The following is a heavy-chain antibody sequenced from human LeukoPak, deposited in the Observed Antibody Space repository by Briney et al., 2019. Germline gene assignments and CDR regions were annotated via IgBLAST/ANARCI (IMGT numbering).Heavy chain of an antibody. CDR3: AKDRTYGDPIDY. Sequence: GGSLRLSCAASGFTFSYYYMSGVRQAPGKGLDWVAAITDTGGTYYAGSVKGRFTILRDNSKNTLYLQLNSLRVEDTALYYCAKDRTYGDPIDYWGQGTLVTVSS. CDR1: GFTFSYYY. J-gene: IGHJ4*02. D-gene: IGHD4-17*01. CDR2: ITDTGGT. V-gene: IGHV3-23*01.